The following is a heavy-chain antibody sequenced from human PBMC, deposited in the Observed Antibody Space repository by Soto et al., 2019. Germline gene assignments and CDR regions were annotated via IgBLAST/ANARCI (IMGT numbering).Heavy chain of an antibody. J-gene: IGHJ4*02. CDR1: GGTFSSFG. CDR3: ARERSMDCYKSRTFDY. Sequence: QVQLVQSGAEVKKPGASVQVSCKASGGTFSSFGFNWVRQAPGQGLEWMGGIIPLFGTAIYAEKFQGRVGISAYESTSTIYMELISRTSEDTALYDWARERSMDCYKSRTFDYRCQGTRVTVS. CDR2: IIPLFGTA. D-gene: IGHD2-21*01. V-gene: IGHV1-69*01.